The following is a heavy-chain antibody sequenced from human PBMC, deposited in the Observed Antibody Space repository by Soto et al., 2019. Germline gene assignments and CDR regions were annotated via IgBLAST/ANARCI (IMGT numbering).Heavy chain of an antibody. Sequence: PGESLKISCKGSGYSFTSYWISWVRQMPGKGLEWMGRIDPSDSYTNYSPSFQGHVTISADKSISTAYLQWSSLKASDTAMYYCSRLAARRDYYYYGMDVWGQGTMVTVSS. J-gene: IGHJ6*02. CDR1: GYSFTSYW. CDR2: IDPSDSYT. V-gene: IGHV5-10-1*01. CDR3: SRLAARRDYYYYGMDV. D-gene: IGHD6-6*01.